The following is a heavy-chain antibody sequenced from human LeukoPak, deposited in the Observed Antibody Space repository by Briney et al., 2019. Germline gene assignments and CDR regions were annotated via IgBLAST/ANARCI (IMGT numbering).Heavy chain of an antibody. CDR2: IYYSGGT. D-gene: IGHD5-12*01. J-gene: IGHJ4*02. Sequence: SETLSLTCTVSGDSISSSGSYWGWIRQPPGKGLEWIGSIYYSGGTYYNPSLKSRVTISVDTSKNQFSLKLSSVTAADTAVYYCARLRIWWGGFDYWGQGTLVTVSS. V-gene: IGHV4-39*01. CDR1: GDSISSSGSY. CDR3: ARLRIWWGGFDY.